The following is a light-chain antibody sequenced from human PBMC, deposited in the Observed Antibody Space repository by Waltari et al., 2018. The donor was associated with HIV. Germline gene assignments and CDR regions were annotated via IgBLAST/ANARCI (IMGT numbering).Light chain of an antibody. CDR2: YDT. Sequence: YALTQPPSVSVAPGRTARIACEGNNIGDTSVHGYQQKPGQAPISVIYYDTDRPSGIPERFSGSNSGNTASLIISRVEAGDEADYYCQVWDTTTDQYVFGTGTKVTV. V-gene: IGLV3-21*04. J-gene: IGLJ1*01. CDR1: NIGDTS. CDR3: QVWDTTTDQYV.